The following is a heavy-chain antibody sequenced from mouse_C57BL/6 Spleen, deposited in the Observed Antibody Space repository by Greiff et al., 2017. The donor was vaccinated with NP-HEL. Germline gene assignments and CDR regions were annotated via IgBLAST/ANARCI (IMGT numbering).Heavy chain of an antibody. CDR2: IYPGDGDT. V-gene: IGHV1-80*01. CDR1: GYAFSSYW. CDR3: ARRANYYGSSYYFDY. J-gene: IGHJ2*01. Sequence: QVQLQQPGAELVKPGASVKISCKASGYAFSSYWMNWVKQRPGKGLEWIGQIYPGDGDTNYNGKFKGKATLTADKSSSTAYMQLSSLTSEDSAVYFCARRANYYGSSYYFDYWGQGTTLTVSS. D-gene: IGHD1-1*01.